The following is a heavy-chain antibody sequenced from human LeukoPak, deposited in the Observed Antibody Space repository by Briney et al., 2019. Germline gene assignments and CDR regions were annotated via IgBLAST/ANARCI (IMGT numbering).Heavy chain of an antibody. CDR1: GFTVSSNY. J-gene: IGHJ4*02. CDR3: ARARGFWSGYYDY. D-gene: IGHD3-3*01. CDR2: IYSGGST. V-gene: IGHV3-53*04. Sequence: PGGSLRLSCAASGFTVSSNYMSWARQAPGKGLEWVSVIYSGGSTYYADSVKGRFTISRHNSKNTLYLQMNSLRAEDTAVYYCARARGFWSGYYDYWGQGTLVTVSS.